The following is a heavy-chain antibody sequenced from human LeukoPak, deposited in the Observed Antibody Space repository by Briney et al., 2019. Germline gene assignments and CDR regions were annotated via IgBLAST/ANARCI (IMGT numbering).Heavy chain of an antibody. CDR1: GDSVSNNIAT. J-gene: IGHJ4*02. V-gene: IGHV6-1*01. CDR3: AREGYSYGYWDY. D-gene: IGHD5-18*01. CDR2: TYYRSKWYN. Sequence: SQTLSLTCAISGDSVSNNIATWNWVRQSPSRGLEWLGRTYYRSKWYNDYAVSVKSRITINPDTSKNQFSLQLNSVTPEDTAVYYCAREGYSYGYWDYWGQGTLVTVSS.